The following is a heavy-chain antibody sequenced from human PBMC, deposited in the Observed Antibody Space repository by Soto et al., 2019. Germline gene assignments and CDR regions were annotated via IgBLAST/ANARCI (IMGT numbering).Heavy chain of an antibody. V-gene: IGHV3-23*01. J-gene: IGHJ4*02. CDR1: GVTFSSYA. CDR3: AKGFSYTSGRAGVFDY. CDR2: ISGSGNNA. Sequence: PGGSLRLSCAASGVTFSSYAVSWVRQAPGKGLEWVSTISGSGNNAYYADSARGRFTISRDNSKNTVYLQMNSLRADDTAVYSCAKGFSYTSGRAGVFDYWGQGTLVTVSS. D-gene: IGHD6-19*01.